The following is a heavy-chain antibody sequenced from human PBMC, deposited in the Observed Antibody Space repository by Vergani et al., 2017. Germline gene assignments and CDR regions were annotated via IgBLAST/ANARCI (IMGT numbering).Heavy chain of an antibody. V-gene: IGHV4-30-4*01. Sequence: QVQLQESGPGLVKPSQTLSLTCTVSGGSISSGDYFWSWIRQPPGKGLEWIGYIYYSGSTYYNPSLKSRVTISVDTSKNQFSLKLSSVTAADTAVYYCAYECSSSSRAQKYDFDYWGQGTLVTVSS. D-gene: IGHD6-6*01. CDR3: AYECSSSSRAQKYDFDY. CDR1: GGSISSGDYF. J-gene: IGHJ4*02. CDR2: IYYSGST.